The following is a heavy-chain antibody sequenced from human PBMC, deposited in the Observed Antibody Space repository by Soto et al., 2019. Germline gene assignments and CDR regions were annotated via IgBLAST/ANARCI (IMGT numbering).Heavy chain of an antibody. Sequence: QVQLVQSGAEVKKPGSSVKVSCKASGGTFSSDAISWVRQAPGQGLEWMGGIIPIFGTANYAQKFQGRVTIPADESTSTAYMELRSLRSEDTAVYYCAREAQSSYDCGYYYYGMDVWGQGTTVTVSS. J-gene: IGHJ6*02. CDR2: IIPIFGTA. V-gene: IGHV1-69*01. D-gene: IGHD5-12*01. CDR1: GGTFSSDA. CDR3: AREAQSSYDCGYYYYGMDV.